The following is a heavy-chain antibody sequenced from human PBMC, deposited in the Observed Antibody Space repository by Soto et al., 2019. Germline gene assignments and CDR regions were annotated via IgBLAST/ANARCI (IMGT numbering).Heavy chain of an antibody. D-gene: IGHD4-17*01. V-gene: IGHV4-31*03. CDR3: ARGMTDFGDYVGFDY. CDR2: TYYRGRT. Sequence: SETLSLTCSVSGGSITPGAYYWNWIRQRAGKGLEWIGDTYYRGRTHSNPPLKSRVSISADTSKNHISLKLNSVTAAETAVYYCARGMTDFGDYVGFDYWGQGTLVTVSS. CDR1: GGSITPGAYY. J-gene: IGHJ4*02.